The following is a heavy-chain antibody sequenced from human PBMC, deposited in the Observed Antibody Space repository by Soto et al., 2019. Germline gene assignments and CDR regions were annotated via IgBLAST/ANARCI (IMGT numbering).Heavy chain of an antibody. J-gene: IGHJ4*02. CDR1: GYTFTSYG. CDR2: ISAYNGNT. D-gene: IGHD3-3*01. V-gene: IGHV1-18*01. Sequence: GASVKVSCKASGYTFTSYGISWVRQAPGQGLEWMGWISAYNGNTNYAQKLQGRVTMTTDTSTSTAYMELRSLRSDDTAVYYCARDNDFWSGYYPTFDYWGQGTLVTVSS. CDR3: ARDNDFWSGYYPTFDY.